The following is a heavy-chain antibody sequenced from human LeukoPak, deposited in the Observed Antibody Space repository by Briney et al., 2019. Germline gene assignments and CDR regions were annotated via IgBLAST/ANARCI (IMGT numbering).Heavy chain of an antibody. CDR2: ISYDGSNK. CDR1: GFTFSNYG. V-gene: IGHV3-30*18. CDR3: ANNYYDSSGYYLGYFDD. D-gene: IGHD3-22*01. Sequence: PGGSLRLSCAASGFTFSNYGMHWVRQAPGKGLEWVAVISYDGSNKYYADSVKGRFTISRDNSKNTLYLQMNSLRAEETAVYYCANNYYDSSGYYLGYFDDWGQGTLVTVSS. J-gene: IGHJ4*02.